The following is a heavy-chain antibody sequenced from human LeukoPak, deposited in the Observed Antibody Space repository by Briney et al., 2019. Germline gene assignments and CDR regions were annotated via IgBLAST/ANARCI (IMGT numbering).Heavy chain of an antibody. CDR3: ARGGSSSSRS. CDR1: GGTFSSYA. J-gene: IGHJ4*02. CDR2: IIPILGIA. V-gene: IGHV1-69*04. Sequence: GASVKVSCKASGGTFSSYAISWVRQAPGQGLEWVGRIIPILGIANYAQKFQGRVTITADKSTSTAYMELSSLRSEDTAVYYCARGGSSSSRSWGQGTLVTVSS. D-gene: IGHD6-6*01.